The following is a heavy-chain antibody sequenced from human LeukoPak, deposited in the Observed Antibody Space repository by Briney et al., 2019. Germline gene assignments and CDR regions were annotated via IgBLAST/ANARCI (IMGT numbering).Heavy chain of an antibody. V-gene: IGHV4-61*08. D-gene: IGHD5-12*01. CDR1: GGSISSGDYY. Sequence: SETLSLTCTVSGGSISSGDYYWSWIRQPPGKGLEWIGYIYYSGSTNYNPSFKSRVTISVDTSKNQFSLRLSSVTAADTAVYYCARSSGYDWAVDYWGQGTLVTVSS. CDR2: IYYSGST. J-gene: IGHJ4*02. CDR3: ARSSGYDWAVDY.